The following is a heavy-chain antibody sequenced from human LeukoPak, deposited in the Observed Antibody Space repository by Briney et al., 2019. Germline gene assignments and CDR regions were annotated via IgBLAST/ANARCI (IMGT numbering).Heavy chain of an antibody. J-gene: IGHJ4*02. CDR1: GFTFSSYA. D-gene: IGHD4/OR15-4a*01. CDR2: ISGSGGST. V-gene: IGHV3-23*01. CDR3: AKVPRALPWCRLSGIAYYFDY. Sequence: GGSLRLSCAASGFTFSSYAMSWVRQAPGKGLEWVSAISGSGGSTYYADSVKGRFTISRDNSKNTLYLQMNSLRAEDTAVYYCAKVPRALPWCRLSGIAYYFDYWGQGTLVTVSS.